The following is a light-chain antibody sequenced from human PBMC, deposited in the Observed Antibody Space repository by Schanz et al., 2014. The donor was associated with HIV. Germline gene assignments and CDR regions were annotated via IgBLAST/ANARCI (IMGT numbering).Light chain of an antibody. V-gene: IGLV1-44*01. CDR2: NTY. Sequence: QLVLTQPPSASGTPGQRVTISCSGSSSTFRSNAVNWYQQLPGTAPQLLIYNTYHRPSGVPDRFSGSGSGTSASLAISGLQAEDEADFFCATWDDSLKGWVFGGGTKLTVL. CDR1: SSTFRSNA. J-gene: IGLJ3*02. CDR3: ATWDDSLKGWV.